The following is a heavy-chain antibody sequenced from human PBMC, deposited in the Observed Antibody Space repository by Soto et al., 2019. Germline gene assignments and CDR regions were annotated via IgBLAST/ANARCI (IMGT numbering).Heavy chain of an antibody. CDR3: ARGYCSGGSCYSPGYYYYGMDV. CDR1: GGSISSSSYY. Sequence: PSETLSLTCTVSGGSISSSSYYWGWIRQPPGKGLEWIGSIYYSGSTYYNPSLKSRVTISVDTSKNQFSLKLSSVTAADTAVYYCARGYCSGGSCYSPGYYYYGMDVWGQGTTVTV. V-gene: IGHV4-39*01. J-gene: IGHJ6*02. CDR2: IYYSGST. D-gene: IGHD2-15*01.